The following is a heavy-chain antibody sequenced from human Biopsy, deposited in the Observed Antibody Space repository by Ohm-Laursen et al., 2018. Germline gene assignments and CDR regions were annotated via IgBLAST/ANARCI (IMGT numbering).Heavy chain of an antibody. J-gene: IGHJ2*01. V-gene: IGHV4-59*08. D-gene: IGHD1-26*01. CDR3: ARHAPSYSGSYWRYFDL. CDR1: GGSISSYY. Sequence: GTLSLTCTVSGGSISSYYWSWIRQPPGRGPEWIGYIYYTGSTNYNPSLKSRVTISVDTSMNHLSLRLTSVTAADTAVYYCARHAPSYSGSYWRYFDLWGRGTLVTVSS. CDR2: IYYTGST.